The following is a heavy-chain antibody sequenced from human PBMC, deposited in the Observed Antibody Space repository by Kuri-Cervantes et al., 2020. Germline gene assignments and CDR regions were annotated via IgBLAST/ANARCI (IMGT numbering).Heavy chain of an antibody. CDR2: INYSGSS. J-gene: IGHJ6*02. V-gene: IGHV4-59*01. Sequence: SETLSLTCTVSNGSISSYYWSWIRQPPGKGLEWIGYINYSGSSNYNPSLKSRVTISVDTSKNQFSLKLSSVTAADTAVYYCARARKATPQRHGYYYGMDVWGQGTTVTVSS. D-gene: IGHD5-12*01. CDR3: ARARKATPQRHGYYYGMDV. CDR1: NGSISSYY.